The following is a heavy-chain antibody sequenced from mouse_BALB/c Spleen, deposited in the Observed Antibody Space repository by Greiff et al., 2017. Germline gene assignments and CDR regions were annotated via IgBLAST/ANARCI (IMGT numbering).Heavy chain of an antibody. D-gene: IGHD1-1*01. CDR2: IYPGDGDT. V-gene: IGHV1-87*01. CDR1: GYTFTSYW. Sequence: QVQLKESGAELARPGASVKLSCKASGYTFTSYWMQWVKQRPGQGLEWIGAIYPGDGDTRYTQKFKGKATLTADKSSSTAYMQLSSLASEDSAVYYCANDYYGTSFAYWGQGTLVTVSA. J-gene: IGHJ3*01. CDR3: ANDYYGTSFAY.